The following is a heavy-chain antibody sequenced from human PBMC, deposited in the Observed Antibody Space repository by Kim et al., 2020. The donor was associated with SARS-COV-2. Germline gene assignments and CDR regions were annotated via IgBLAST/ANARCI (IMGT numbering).Heavy chain of an antibody. D-gene: IGHD3-10*01. CDR3: ARDSMGGFGELLWGYYYYGMDV. V-gene: IGHV1-18*01. Sequence: ASVKVSCKASGYTFTSYGISWVRQAPGQGLEWMGWISAYNGNTNYAQKLQGRVTMTTDTSTSTAYMELRSLRSDDTAVYYCARDSMGGFGELLWGYYYYGMDVWGQGTTVTVSS. J-gene: IGHJ6*02. CDR2: ISAYNGNT. CDR1: GYTFTSYG.